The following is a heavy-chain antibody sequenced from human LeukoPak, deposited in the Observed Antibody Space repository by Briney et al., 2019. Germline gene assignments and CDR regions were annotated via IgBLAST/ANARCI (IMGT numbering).Heavy chain of an antibody. D-gene: IGHD2/OR15-2a*01. CDR3: AKASMVHKYYFDY. V-gene: IGHV3-23*01. CDR2: ISGSGGST. CDR1: GFTFSSYA. J-gene: IGHJ4*02. Sequence: PGGSLRLSCAASGFTFSSYAMSWVRKAPGKGLEWVSAISGSGGSTYYADSVKGRFTISRDNSKNTLYLQMNSLRAEDTAVYYCAKASMVHKYYFDYWGQGTLVTVSS.